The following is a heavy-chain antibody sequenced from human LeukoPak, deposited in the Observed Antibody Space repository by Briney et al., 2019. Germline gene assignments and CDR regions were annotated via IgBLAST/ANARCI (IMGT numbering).Heavy chain of an antibody. CDR1: GGSFSGYY. D-gene: IGHD4-23*01. V-gene: IGHV4-34*01. J-gene: IGHJ5*02. CDR3: ARLGATVVTSRESWFDP. Sequence: SETLSLTCAVYGGSFSGYYWSWIRQPPGKGLEWIGEINHSGSTNYNPSLKSRVTISVDTSKNQFSLKLSSVTAADTAVYYCARLGATVVTSRESWFDPWGQGTLVTVSS. CDR2: INHSGST.